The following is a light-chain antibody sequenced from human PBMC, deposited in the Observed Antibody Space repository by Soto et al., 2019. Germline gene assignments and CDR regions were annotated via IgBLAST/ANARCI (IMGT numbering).Light chain of an antibody. CDR3: QQYHALPLT. V-gene: IGKV3-15*01. J-gene: IGKJ4*01. Sequence: IVMTQSPATLSVSPGDRATLSCRASQDISSNLAWYQQKPGQTPRRLIYGASTRATGIPARFSGSGSGTEFTLTISSLQSEDFACYYCQQYHALPLTFVGGTNLEIQ. CDR2: GAS. CDR1: QDISSN.